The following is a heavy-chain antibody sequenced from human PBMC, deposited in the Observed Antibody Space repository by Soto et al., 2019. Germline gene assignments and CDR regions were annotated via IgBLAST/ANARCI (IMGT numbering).Heavy chain of an antibody. Sequence: PGGSLRLSCAASGFTFSSYAMSWVRQAPGKGLEWVSAISGSGGSTYYADSVKGRFTISRDNSKNTLYLQMNSLRAEDTAVYYCAKDRRITMITPYFDYWGQGTLVTVSS. J-gene: IGHJ4*02. D-gene: IGHD3-22*01. V-gene: IGHV3-23*01. CDR1: GFTFSSYA. CDR2: ISGSGGST. CDR3: AKDRRITMITPYFDY.